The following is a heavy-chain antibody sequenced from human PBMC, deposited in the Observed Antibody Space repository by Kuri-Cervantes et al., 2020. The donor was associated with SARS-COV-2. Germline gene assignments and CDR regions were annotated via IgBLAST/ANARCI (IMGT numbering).Heavy chain of an antibody. CDR2: IWHDGGNT. CDR1: GFTFSSYG. D-gene: IGHD6-6*01. CDR3: AGCSSSSGFDY. V-gene: IGHV3-33*08. Sequence: GESLKISCAASGFTFSSYGIHWVRQAPGKGLEWVALIWHDGGNTYHSDSVKDRFTISRDNSRNTLYLQMSTLTTEDTAVYYCAGCSSSSGFDYWGQGTLVTVSS. J-gene: IGHJ4*02.